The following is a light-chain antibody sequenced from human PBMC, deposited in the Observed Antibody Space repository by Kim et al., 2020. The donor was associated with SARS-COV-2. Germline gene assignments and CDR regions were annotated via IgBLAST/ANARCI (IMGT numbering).Light chain of an antibody. CDR1: QAIGNY. CDR2: AAS. CDR3: LQHNVYPLT. Sequence: DVQMTQSPSAMSASVGDSVTITCRASQAIGNYLVWFQQKPGKGPKRLIYAASTLESGVPSRFSGSGSGTEFTLTISSLQPEDSATYLCLQHNVYPLTVGGGTKVDMK. V-gene: IGKV1-17*03. J-gene: IGKJ4*01.